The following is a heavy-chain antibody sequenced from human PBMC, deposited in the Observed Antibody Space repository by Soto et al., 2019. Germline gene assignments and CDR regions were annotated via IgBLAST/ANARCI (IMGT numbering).Heavy chain of an antibody. D-gene: IGHD3-10*01. CDR3: ARGRDYYGSGSYYSRQRFDY. CDR2: IYYSGST. V-gene: IGHV4-39*01. J-gene: IGHJ4*02. CDR1: GGSIITSSYY. Sequence: PSETLSLTCTVSGGSIITSSYYWGWIRQPPGKGLEWIGSIYYSGSTYYNPSLKSRVTISVDSSKNQFSLKLNSVTAADTAVYYCARGRDYYGSGSYYSRQRFDYWGQGAQVTVSS.